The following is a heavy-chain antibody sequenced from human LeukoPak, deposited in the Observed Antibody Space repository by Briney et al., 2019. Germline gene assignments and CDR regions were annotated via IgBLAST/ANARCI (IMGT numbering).Heavy chain of an antibody. CDR1: GGSISSGNYY. Sequence: SQTLSPTCTVSGGSISSGNYYWTWIRQPAGKGLEWIGRIYTSGSTNYNPSLKSRVTISVDTSKNQFSLKLSSVTAADTAVYYCARGPGFDYWGQGTLVTVSS. J-gene: IGHJ4*02. CDR3: ARGPGFDY. D-gene: IGHD1-14*01. CDR2: IYTSGST. V-gene: IGHV4-61*02.